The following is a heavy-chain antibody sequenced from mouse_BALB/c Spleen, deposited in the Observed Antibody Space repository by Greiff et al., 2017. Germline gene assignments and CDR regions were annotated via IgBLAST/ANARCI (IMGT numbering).Heavy chain of an antibody. CDR1: GFTFSSYG. J-gene: IGHJ4*01. Sequence: EVMLVESGGGLVQPGGSLKLSCAASGFTFSSYGMSWVRQTPDKRLELVAIINSNGGSTYYPYSVKGRFTISRDNAKNTLYLQMSSLKSEDTAMYYCARVGIYAMDYWGQGTSVTVSS. CDR3: ARVGIYAMDY. D-gene: IGHD3-1*01. CDR2: INSNGGST. V-gene: IGHV5-6-3*01.